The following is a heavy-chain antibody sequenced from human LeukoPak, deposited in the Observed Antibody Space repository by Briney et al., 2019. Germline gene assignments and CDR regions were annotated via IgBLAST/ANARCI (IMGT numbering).Heavy chain of an antibody. V-gene: IGHV4-4*07. CDR2: IYTSGST. J-gene: IGHJ3*02. D-gene: IGHD6-19*01. Sequence: PSETLSLTCTVSGGSISSYYWSWLRQPAGKGLEWIGRIYTSGSTNYNPSLKSRVTMSVDTSKNQFSLTLSSVTAADTAVYYCARDSGSGWYGAAFGIWGQGTMVTVSS. CDR1: GGSISSYY. CDR3: ARDSGSGWYGAAFGI.